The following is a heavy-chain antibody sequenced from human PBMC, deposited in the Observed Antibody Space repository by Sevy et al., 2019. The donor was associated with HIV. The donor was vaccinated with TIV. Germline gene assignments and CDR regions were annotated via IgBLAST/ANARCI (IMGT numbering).Heavy chain of an antibody. V-gene: IGHV3-23*01. CDR2: VTFSGGST. Sequence: GGSLRLSCAASGFTFSTYAMTWVRQAPGKGLEWVSVVTFSGGSTYYADSVKGRFTISRDNSKNTLYLPMNNLRAEDTAVYYCAKDRVSGTYYTGDLDYWGQGTLVTVSS. D-gene: IGHD3-10*01. J-gene: IGHJ4*02. CDR1: GFTFSTYA. CDR3: AKDRVSGTYYTGDLDY.